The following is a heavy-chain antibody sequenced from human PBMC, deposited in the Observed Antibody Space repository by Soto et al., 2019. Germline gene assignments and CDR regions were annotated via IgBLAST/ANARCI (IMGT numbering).Heavy chain of an antibody. CDR1: GVTLRSYG. V-gene: IGHV3-33*01. Sequence: QHAGSLGLCCAASGVTLRSYGMHWVCQKQGKGLEWVAVIWYDGSNKYYADSVKGRFTISRDNSKNTLYLQMNSLRAEDTAVYYCSIDSPTRLPRTKGAFDIWGQGTMVTVSS. CDR2: IWYDGSNK. J-gene: IGHJ3*02. CDR3: SIDSPTRLPRTKGAFDI.